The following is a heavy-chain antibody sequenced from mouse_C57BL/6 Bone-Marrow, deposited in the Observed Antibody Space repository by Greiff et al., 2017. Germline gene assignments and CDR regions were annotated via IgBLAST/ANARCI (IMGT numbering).Heavy chain of an antibody. CDR3: ARARYYYGSNAMDY. Sequence: VQLKQSGPGLVKPSQSLSLTCSVTGYSITSGYYWNWIRQFPGNKLEWMGYISYDGSNNYNPSLKNRISITRDTSKNQFFLKLNSVTTEDTATYYCARARYYYGSNAMDYWGQGTSVTVSS. V-gene: IGHV3-6*01. CDR2: ISYDGSN. D-gene: IGHD1-1*01. J-gene: IGHJ4*01. CDR1: GYSITSGYY.